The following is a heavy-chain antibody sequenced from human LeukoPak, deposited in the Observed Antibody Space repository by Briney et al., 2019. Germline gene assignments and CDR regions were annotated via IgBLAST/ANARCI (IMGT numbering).Heavy chain of an antibody. J-gene: IGHJ4*02. CDR3: AKVATWTHFDY. CDR1: GFTFSNYG. CDR2: LSGTSDNT. Sequence: PGGSLRLSCAASGFTFSNYGMSWVRQAPGPGLEWVSALSGTSDNTYYADSVKGRFSISRDNSKNTLYLQISSLRVEDTAVYYCAKVATWTHFDYWGQGILVTVSS. V-gene: IGHV3-23*01. D-gene: IGHD3/OR15-3a*01.